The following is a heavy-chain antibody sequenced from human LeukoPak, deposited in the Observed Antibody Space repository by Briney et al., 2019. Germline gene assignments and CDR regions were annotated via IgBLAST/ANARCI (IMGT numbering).Heavy chain of an antibody. CDR1: GGSISPYF. Sequence: SETLSLTCTVSGGSISPYFWSWIRQPPRKGLEWIGYISYTGNTNYNPSLKSRVTISVDTSKNQFSLQLTSVTAADTAVYYCARDDYRGVTNFDPWGQGTLVTVSS. V-gene: IGHV4-59*01. CDR3: ARDDYRGVTNFDP. D-gene: IGHD3-10*01. CDR2: ISYTGNT. J-gene: IGHJ5*02.